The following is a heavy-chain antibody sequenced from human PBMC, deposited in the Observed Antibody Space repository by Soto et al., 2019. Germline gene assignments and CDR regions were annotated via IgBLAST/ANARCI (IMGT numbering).Heavy chain of an antibody. CDR3: VQTTGWPGLDF. J-gene: IGHJ4*02. D-gene: IGHD6-19*01. Sequence: EVQLVESGGGLIQPGGSLRLSCAASGFTVSSKYMTWVRQAPGKGLEWVSVIYGGGTTYYADSVKGRFTISRDNSKNTLYLQVNSLRADDTAVYYCVQTTGWPGLDFWGQGTLVTVSS. CDR1: GFTVSSKY. V-gene: IGHV3-53*01. CDR2: IYGGGTT.